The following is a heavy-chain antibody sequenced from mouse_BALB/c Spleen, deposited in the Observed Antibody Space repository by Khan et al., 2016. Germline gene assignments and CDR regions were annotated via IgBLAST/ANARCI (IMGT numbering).Heavy chain of an antibody. Sequence: VQLKESGPSLVKPSQTLSLTCSVTGDSLTSGYWNWIRKFPGNKLEYMGYISYSGNTYYNPSLKSRISITRDTSKNQYYLQLNSVTTEDRATYYCATYDGYHFDYWGQGTTLTVSS. D-gene: IGHD2-3*01. CDR2: ISYSGNT. CDR1: GDSLTSGY. J-gene: IGHJ2*01. CDR3: ATYDGYHFDY. V-gene: IGHV3-8*02.